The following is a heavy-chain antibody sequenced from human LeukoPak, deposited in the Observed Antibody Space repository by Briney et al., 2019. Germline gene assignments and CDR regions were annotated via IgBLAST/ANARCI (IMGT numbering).Heavy chain of an antibody. CDR3: AREEAAPAGGPYFDY. D-gene: IGHD6-6*01. CDR1: GGSISSGRYY. Sequence: SETLSLTCTVSGGSISSGRYYWSWIRQPAGKGLEWIGRIYTSGSTNYNPSLKSRVTISVDTSKNQFSLKLSSVTAADTAVYYCAREEAAPAGGPYFDYWGQGTLVTVSS. J-gene: IGHJ4*02. V-gene: IGHV4-61*02. CDR2: IYTSGST.